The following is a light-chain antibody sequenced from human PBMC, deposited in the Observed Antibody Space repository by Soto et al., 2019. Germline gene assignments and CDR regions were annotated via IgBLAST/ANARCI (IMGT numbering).Light chain of an antibody. CDR1: SSDVGGYHY. J-gene: IGLJ2*01. V-gene: IGLV2-14*01. Sequence: QSALTQPASVSGSPGQSITISCTGTSSDVGGYHYVSWYQQRPGKAPKLMIYEVSNRPSGVSSRFSGSKSGNTASLTISGIQAEDEADYYCSSYESIPTVVFGGRTKVTV. CDR3: SSYESIPTVV. CDR2: EVS.